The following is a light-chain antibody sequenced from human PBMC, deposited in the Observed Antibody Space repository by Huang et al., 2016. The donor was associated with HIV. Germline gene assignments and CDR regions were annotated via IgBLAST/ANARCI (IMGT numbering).Light chain of an antibody. CDR2: GGS. J-gene: IGKJ2*01. CDR1: ESVSSNY. Sequence: EVVLTQSPGTLSLSPGERATLSCRASESVSSNYLAWYQQKPGQAPRLLIYGGSIRATGIPDRVSGSGSGTDFTLTINRLEPEDFAVYYCHQYYSAPQTFGQGTKV. V-gene: IGKV3-20*01. CDR3: HQYYSAPQT.